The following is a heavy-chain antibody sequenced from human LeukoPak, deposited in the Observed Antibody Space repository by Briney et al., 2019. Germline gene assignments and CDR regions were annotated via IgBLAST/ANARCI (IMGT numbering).Heavy chain of an antibody. CDR1: GFTFSSYA. Sequence: QTGGSLRLSCAASGFTFSSYAMHWVRQAPGKGLEWVAVISYDGSNKYYADSVKGRFTISRDNSKNTLYLQMNSLRAEDTAVYYCASARDPGRFLEWLPLDYWGQGTLVTVSS. V-gene: IGHV3-30-3*01. D-gene: IGHD3-3*01. CDR2: ISYDGSNK. J-gene: IGHJ4*02. CDR3: ASARDPGRFLEWLPLDY.